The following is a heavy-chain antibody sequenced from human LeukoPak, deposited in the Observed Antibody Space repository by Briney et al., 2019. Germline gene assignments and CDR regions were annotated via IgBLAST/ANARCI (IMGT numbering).Heavy chain of an antibody. D-gene: IGHD3-10*01. J-gene: IGHJ6*02. Sequence: GGSLRLSCAASGFTFSGYGMHWVRQAPGKGLEWVAFIRYDGSNKYYADSVKGRFTISRDNSKNTLYLQMNSLRAEDTAVYYCARDPYYGSGAYYYGMDVWGQGTTVTVSS. CDR3: ARDPYYGSGAYYYGMDV. V-gene: IGHV3-30*02. CDR2: IRYDGSNK. CDR1: GFTFSGYG.